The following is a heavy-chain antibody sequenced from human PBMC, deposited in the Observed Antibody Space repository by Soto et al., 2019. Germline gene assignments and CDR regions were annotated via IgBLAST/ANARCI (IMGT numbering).Heavy chain of an antibody. CDR3: ARIKWGLDYYNGMDV. J-gene: IGHJ6*02. D-gene: IGHD1-26*01. CDR1: GYSVSDYF. V-gene: IGHV1-2*02. Sequence: QVQLVQSGAEVKKSGASVKVSCKASGYSVSDYFIQWVRQAPGQGLEWVAWINPKSAATNYAKKFQGRVSLAWDTSFSTAYMELTRLGPDDTAVYYCARIKWGLDYYNGMDVWGQGTTVIVSS. CDR2: INPKSAAT.